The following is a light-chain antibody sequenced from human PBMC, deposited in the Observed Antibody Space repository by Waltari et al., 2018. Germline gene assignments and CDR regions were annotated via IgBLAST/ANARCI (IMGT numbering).Light chain of an antibody. CDR3: QSADSSGTYVV. CDR2: KDT. CDR1: ALAKQY. Sequence: SYELTQPPSVSVSPGQTARTTCSGDALAKQYSYWYQQKPGQAPVLVIYKDTERPSGIPERFSGSTSGTTVTLTISGAQAEDEADYYCQSADSSGTYVVLGGGTKLTVL. J-gene: IGLJ2*01. V-gene: IGLV3-25*03.